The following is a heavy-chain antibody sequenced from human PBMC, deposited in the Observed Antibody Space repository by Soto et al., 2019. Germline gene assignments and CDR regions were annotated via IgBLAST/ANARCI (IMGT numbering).Heavy chain of an antibody. J-gene: IGHJ6*02. CDR2: VHSSGTT. D-gene: IGHD2-8*01. Sequence: QVQLQESGPGLVKPSQTLSLTCSVSSYSVATGGGYYWSWIRQHPGRGLEWIGHVHSSGTTYYNPSLRSRAIISADTPKNQFSLHLTSVTAADTAVYYCARDRGFCSNGVCYFYYGVDVWGQGTTVTVSS. CDR1: SYSVATGGGYY. V-gene: IGHV4-31*03. CDR3: ARDRGFCSNGVCYFYYGVDV.